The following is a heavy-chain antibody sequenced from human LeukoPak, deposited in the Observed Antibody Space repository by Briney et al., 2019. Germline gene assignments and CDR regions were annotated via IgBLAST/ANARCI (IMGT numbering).Heavy chain of an antibody. V-gene: IGHV3-7*01. CDR2: IKQDGSEK. CDR1: GFSFSSHW. Sequence: GGSLRLSCAASGFSFSSHWMSWVRQAPGKGLEWVAKIKQDGSEKYYGDSVKGRFTISRDNAKNSLYLQMNSLRAEDTAVYYCARYSYGYCGGACYRIDYYYYMDVWGKGTTVTVSS. J-gene: IGHJ6*03. D-gene: IGHD2-21*01. CDR3: ARYSYGYCGGACYRIDYYYYMDV.